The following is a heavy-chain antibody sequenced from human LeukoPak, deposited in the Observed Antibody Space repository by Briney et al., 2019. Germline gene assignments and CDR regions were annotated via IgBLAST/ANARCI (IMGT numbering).Heavy chain of an antibody. CDR3: ARDLGLRRSS. J-gene: IGHJ4*02. Sequence: GGSLRHSCYVSGLPFSDSLLHWVRQTPGGGQVWVSRMYGYMSDLSYAASVKGRFTISRDNAKNTVYLQMNRLRGEDTAVYYCARDLGLRRSSWGQRTLVTV. CDR2: MYGYMSDL. V-gene: IGHV3-74*01. CDR1: GLPFSDSL. D-gene: IGHD4-23*01.